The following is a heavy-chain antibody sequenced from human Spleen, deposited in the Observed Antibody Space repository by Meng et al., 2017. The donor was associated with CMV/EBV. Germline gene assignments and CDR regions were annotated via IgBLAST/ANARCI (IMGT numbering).Heavy chain of an antibody. J-gene: IGHJ4*02. V-gene: IGHV3-30*02. CDR1: GFTFSDYY. CDR3: AKDPGEIDY. D-gene: IGHD7-27*01. CDR2: IRHDGNNK. Sequence: GESLKISCAASGFTFSDYYMSWIRQAPGKGPEWMAFIRHDGNNKYYADSVKGRFTISRDNSKNTLFLQMNSLRVEDTAMYYCAKDPGEIDYWGRGTLVTVSS.